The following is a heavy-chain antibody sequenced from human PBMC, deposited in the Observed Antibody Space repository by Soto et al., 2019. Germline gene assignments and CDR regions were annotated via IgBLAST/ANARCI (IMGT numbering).Heavy chain of an antibody. CDR2: IIPIFGTA. J-gene: IGHJ5*02. V-gene: IGHV1-69*06. Sequence: ASVKVSCKASGGTFSSYAISWVRQAPGQGLEWMGGIIPIFGTANYAQKFQGRVTITADKSTSTAYMELSSLRSEDTAVYYCARQGSPGIHAPDNWFDPWGQGTLVTVSS. D-gene: IGHD1-20*01. CDR3: ARQGSPGIHAPDNWFDP. CDR1: GGTFSSYA.